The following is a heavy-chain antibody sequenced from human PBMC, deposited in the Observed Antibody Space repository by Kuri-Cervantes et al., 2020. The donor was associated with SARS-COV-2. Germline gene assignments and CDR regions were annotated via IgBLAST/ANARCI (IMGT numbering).Heavy chain of an antibody. Sequence: GGSLRLSCAASGFTFSSYAMSWVRQAPGKGLEWVSAISGSGGSTYYADSVKGRFTISRDNSKNTLYLDMNRLRADDTAVYYCAKSNLGYCSSTSCYSFDYWGQGTLVTVSS. CDR3: AKSNLGYCSSTSCYSFDY. V-gene: IGHV3-23*01. CDR2: ISGSGGST. J-gene: IGHJ4*02. CDR1: GFTFSSYA. D-gene: IGHD2-2*02.